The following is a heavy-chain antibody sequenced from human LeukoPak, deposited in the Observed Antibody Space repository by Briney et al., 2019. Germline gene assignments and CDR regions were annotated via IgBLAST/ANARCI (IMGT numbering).Heavy chain of an antibody. CDR1: GGSISSSSYY. V-gene: IGHV4-39*07. CDR3: ARDWPYSSSWYDY. CDR2: IYYSGST. J-gene: IGHJ4*02. D-gene: IGHD6-13*01. Sequence: NASETLSLTCTVSGGSISSSSYYWGWIRQPPGKGLEWIGSIYYSGSTYYNPSLKSRVTISVDTSKNQFSLKLSSVTAADTAVYYCARDWPYSSSWYDYWGQGTLVTVSS.